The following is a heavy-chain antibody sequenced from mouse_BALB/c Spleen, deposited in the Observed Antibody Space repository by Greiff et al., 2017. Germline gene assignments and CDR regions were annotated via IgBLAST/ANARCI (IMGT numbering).Heavy chain of an antibody. CDR2: IWAGGST. Sequence: VQVVESGPGLVAPSQSLSITCTVSGFSLTSYGVHWVRQPPGKGLEWLGVIWAGGSTNYNSALMSRLSISKDNSKSQVFFKMNSLQADDTAIYYCASYDDLAYWGQGTLVTVSA. J-gene: IGHJ3*01. D-gene: IGHD2-3*01. CDR3: ASYDDLAY. V-gene: IGHV2-9*02. CDR1: GFSLTSYG.